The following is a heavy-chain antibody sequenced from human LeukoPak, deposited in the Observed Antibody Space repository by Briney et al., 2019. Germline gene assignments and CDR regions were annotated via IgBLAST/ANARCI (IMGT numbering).Heavy chain of an antibody. V-gene: IGHV1-69*13. Sequence: ASVKVSCKASGGTFSSYAISWVRQAPGQGLEWMGGIIPIFGTANYTQKFQGRVTITADESTSTAYMELSSLRSEDTAVYYCARDRDIVVVPAASNWFDPWGQGTLVTVSS. CDR3: ARDRDIVVVPAASNWFDP. D-gene: IGHD2-2*01. CDR2: IIPIFGTA. CDR1: GGTFSSYA. J-gene: IGHJ5*02.